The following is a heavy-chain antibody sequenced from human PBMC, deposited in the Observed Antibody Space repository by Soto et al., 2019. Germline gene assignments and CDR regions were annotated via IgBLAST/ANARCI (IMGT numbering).Heavy chain of an antibody. CDR2: ISASGAST. D-gene: IGHD4-17*01. V-gene: IGHV3-23*01. Sequence: EVLLLESGGGLVQPGGSLRLSCAASGFTFSSYAMSWVRQGPGKGLEWVSAISASGASTYYADSVKGRFTISRDNSRNTLYMEMNSLRAEDTAVYYCAKGTYGDYDLWGRGTLVTVSS. CDR3: AKGTYGDYDL. CDR1: GFTFSSYA. J-gene: IGHJ2*01.